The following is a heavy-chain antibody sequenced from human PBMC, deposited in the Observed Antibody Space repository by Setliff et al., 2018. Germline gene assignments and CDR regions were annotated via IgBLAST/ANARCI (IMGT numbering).Heavy chain of an antibody. Sequence: SETLSLTCIVSGGSIGSGDFHWYWGWVRQSPGEGLEWIGSISYRGNTFYNPSLTSRVTISLDTSKKQLSLKLSSVTAADTAVYYCARYPNSSSWPNWFDPWGQGTLVTVS. J-gene: IGHJ5*02. CDR1: GGSIGSGDFHWY. CDR3: ARYPNSSSWPNWFDP. D-gene: IGHD6-13*01. CDR2: ISYRGNT. V-gene: IGHV4-39*07.